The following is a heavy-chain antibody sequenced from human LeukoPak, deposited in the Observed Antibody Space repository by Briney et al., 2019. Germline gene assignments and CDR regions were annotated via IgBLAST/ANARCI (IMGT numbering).Heavy chain of an antibody. Sequence: SETLSLTCAVYGGSFSGYYWSWIRQPPGKGLEWIGEINHSGNTNYNPSLKSRVTISVDTSKNQFSLKLSSVTAADTAVYYCARGYSGYGYYFDYWGQGTLVTVSS. CDR1: GGSFSGYY. CDR2: INHSGNT. J-gene: IGHJ4*02. CDR3: ARGYSGYGYYFDY. V-gene: IGHV4-34*01. D-gene: IGHD5-12*01.